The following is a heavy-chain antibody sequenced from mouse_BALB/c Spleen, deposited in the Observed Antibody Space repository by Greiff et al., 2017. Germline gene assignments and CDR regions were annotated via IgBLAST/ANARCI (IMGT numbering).Heavy chain of an antibody. J-gene: IGHJ4*01. CDR1: GYSFTGYN. V-gene: IGHV1S135*01. CDR3: ARSFYHAMDY. Sequence: QLQQSGPELGKPGASVKISCKASGYSFTGYNMYWVKQSHRKSLEWIGYIDPYNGGTSYNQKSKGKATLTVDKSSSTAYMHLNSLTSEDSAIYYCARSFYHAMDYWGQGTSVTVSS. CDR2: IDPYNGGT.